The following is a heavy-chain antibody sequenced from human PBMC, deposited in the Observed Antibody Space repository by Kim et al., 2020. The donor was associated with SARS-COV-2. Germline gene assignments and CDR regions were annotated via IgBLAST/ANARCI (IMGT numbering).Heavy chain of an antibody. Sequence: GSLRLSCAASGFTFSSYAMHWVRQAPGKGLEWVAVISYDGSNKYYADSVKGRFTISRDNSKNTLYLQMNSLRAEDTAVYYCARGIAVADPYYYYYGMDV. CDR2: ISYDGSNK. D-gene: IGHD6-19*01. J-gene: IGHJ6*01. CDR1: GFTFSSYA. CDR3: ARGIAVADPYYYYYGMDV. V-gene: IGHV3-30*04.